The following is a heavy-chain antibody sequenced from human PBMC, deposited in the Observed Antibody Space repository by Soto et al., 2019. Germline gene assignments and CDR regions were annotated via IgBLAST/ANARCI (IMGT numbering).Heavy chain of an antibody. D-gene: IGHD3-22*01. CDR2: MNPDSGDT. Sequence: ASVKVSCKVSGHTFTSYDINWVRHPTGQGLEWMGWMNPDSGDTGYAQKFQGRVSMTRDTSIRTAYMELSSVTSEDTAVYFCAYNNYGISGYPYFDFWGQGTLVTVSS. CDR3: AYNNYGISGYPYFDF. CDR1: GHTFTSYD. J-gene: IGHJ4*02. V-gene: IGHV1-8*01.